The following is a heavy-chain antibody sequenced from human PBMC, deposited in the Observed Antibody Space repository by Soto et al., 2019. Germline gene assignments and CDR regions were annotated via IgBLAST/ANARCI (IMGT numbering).Heavy chain of an antibody. CDR2: IYDGGTT. J-gene: IGHJ4*02. D-gene: IGHD7-27*01. Sequence: QVQLQESGPRLVSPSQTLSLTCTVSGGSISSAAYCWSCIRHSQDKGLEWIGHIYDGGTTYSSPSLKGRVTIAADTSETQFSLKLNSVSAADTAVYYCARGPSGDKVDYWGQGIQVTVSS. V-gene: IGHV4-30-4*01. CDR1: GGSISSAAYC. CDR3: ARGPSGDKVDY.